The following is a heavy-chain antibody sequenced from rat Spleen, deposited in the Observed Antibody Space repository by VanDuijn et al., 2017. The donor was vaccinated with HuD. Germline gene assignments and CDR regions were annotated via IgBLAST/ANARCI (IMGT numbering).Heavy chain of an antibody. V-gene: IGHV5-31*01. CDR3: SRRYYSGPLSVGFDY. Sequence: EVQLMESGGGLVQPGXXXKLSCVXXGFXXXNYXXXWVXXAPXKXLEXXXSXRXSGGSTYYRDSVKGRFTVSRDNAKSTLYRQMDSLRSEDTATYYCSRRYYSGPLSVGFDYWGQGASVTVSS. J-gene: IGHJ4*01. CDR2: XRXSGGST. D-gene: IGHD1-1*01. CDR1: GFXXXNYX.